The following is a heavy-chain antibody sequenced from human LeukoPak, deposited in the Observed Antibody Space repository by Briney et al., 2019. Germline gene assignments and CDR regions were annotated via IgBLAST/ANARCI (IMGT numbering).Heavy chain of an antibody. CDR2: IGISGETS. CDR1: GFTFSCHY. J-gene: IGHJ4*02. CDR3: TRYGDSANKVDF. Sequence: GGSLRLSCAASGFTFSCHYMSWIRQAPGKGLEWLSHIGISGETSYNAAYVKGRFTISRDNGKSTLYLQMNSLRVEDTAVYYCTRYGDSANKVDFWGQGTLVTVSS. V-gene: IGHV3-11*01. D-gene: IGHD7-27*01.